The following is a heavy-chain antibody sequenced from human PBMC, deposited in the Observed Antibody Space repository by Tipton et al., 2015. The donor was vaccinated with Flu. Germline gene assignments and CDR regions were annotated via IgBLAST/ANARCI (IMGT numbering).Heavy chain of an antibody. Sequence: TLSLTCSVSSESISNDDYYWSWIRQFPDKGLEWMEYVHSTGTTHYNPSVEGRLTMSRDSSKNQFFLLLHSMTAADAAVYYCMARAGKERNYWGRGAQVTVSS. CDR3: MARAGKERNY. D-gene: IGHD5-24*01. V-gene: IGHV4-31*07. J-gene: IGHJ4*02. CDR2: VHSTGTT. CDR1: SESISNDDYY.